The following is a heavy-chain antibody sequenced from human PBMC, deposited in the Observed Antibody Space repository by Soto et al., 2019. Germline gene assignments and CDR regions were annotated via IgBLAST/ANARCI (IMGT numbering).Heavy chain of an antibody. V-gene: IGHV1-3*01. CDR1: GYTFTSYA. J-gene: IGHJ1*01. Sequence: QVQLVQSGAEVKKPGASVKVSCKASGYTFTSYAMHWVRQAPGQRLEWMGWINAGNGNTKYSQKFQGRVTITRDTSASTAYMELSSLRSEDPAVYYCASSSSQFREYFQHWGQGTLVTVSS. CDR3: ASSSSQFREYFQH. CDR2: INAGNGNT. D-gene: IGHD6-13*01.